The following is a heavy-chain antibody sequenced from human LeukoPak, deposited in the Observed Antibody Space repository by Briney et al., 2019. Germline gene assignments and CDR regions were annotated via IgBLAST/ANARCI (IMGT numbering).Heavy chain of an antibody. CDR3: AVVKRYSSSSPTDY. CDR2: INSDGIST. Sequence: GGSLRLSCAASGFTFSSYWMHWVRQAPGKGLVWVSRINSDGISTSYADSVKGRFTISRDNAMNTLYLQMNSLRAEDTAVYYCAVVKRYSSSSPTDYWGQGTLVTVSS. J-gene: IGHJ4*02. D-gene: IGHD6-13*01. V-gene: IGHV3-74*01. CDR1: GFTFSSYW.